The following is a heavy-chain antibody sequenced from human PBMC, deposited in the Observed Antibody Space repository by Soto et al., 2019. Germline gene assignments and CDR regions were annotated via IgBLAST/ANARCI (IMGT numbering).Heavy chain of an antibody. J-gene: IGHJ4*02. V-gene: IGHV4-34*01. Sequence: QVQLQQWGAGLLKPSETLSLNCAVYGGSFSGYYWSWIRQPPGKGLEWIGEINHRGSTNYNPSLKSRVTISVDTSKNQFSLKLSSVTAADTAVYYCARGPLNRIAALRGNFDYWGQGTLVTVSS. CDR2: INHRGST. D-gene: IGHD6-6*01. CDR1: GGSFSGYY. CDR3: ARGPLNRIAALRGNFDY.